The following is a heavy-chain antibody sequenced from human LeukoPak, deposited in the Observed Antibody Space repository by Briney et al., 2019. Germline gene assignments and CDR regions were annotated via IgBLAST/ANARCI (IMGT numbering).Heavy chain of an antibody. CDR2: IYYSGST. J-gene: IGHJ3*02. Sequence: PSETLSLTCTVSGGSISSYYWSWIRQPPGKGVEWMGYIYYSGSTNYNPSLKSRVTISVYTSKNQFPLKLSSVTAAETAVYYCARERDSSGFDAFDIWGQGKMVTVS. CDR1: GGSISSYY. CDR3: ARERDSSGFDAFDI. D-gene: IGHD3-22*01. V-gene: IGHV4-59*01.